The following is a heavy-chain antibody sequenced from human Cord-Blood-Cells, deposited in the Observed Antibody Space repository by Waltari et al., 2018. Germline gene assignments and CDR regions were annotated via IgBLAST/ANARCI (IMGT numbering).Heavy chain of an antibody. Sequence: LQLPESGPGLVKPSEPLSLTGTVSGGSIISSSYYSCWIRQPPAKGLEWIGSIYYSGSTYYNPSLKSRVTISVDTSKNQFSLKLSSVTAADTAVYYCARYCSGGSCYDAFDIWGQGTMVTVSS. J-gene: IGHJ3*02. CDR1: GGSIISSSYY. CDR2: IYYSGST. V-gene: IGHV4-39*01. D-gene: IGHD2-15*01. CDR3: ARYCSGGSCYDAFDI.